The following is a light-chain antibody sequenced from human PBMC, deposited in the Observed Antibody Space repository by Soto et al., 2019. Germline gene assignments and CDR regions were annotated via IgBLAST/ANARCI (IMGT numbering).Light chain of an antibody. CDR2: GAS. J-gene: IGKJ2*01. CDR3: QQYHNWPPQYT. Sequence: EIVMTQSPASLSVSPGDGATLSCRASQSVASNVAWYRQKPGQGPRLLIHGASTRAGGVPARFSGSGSGTDFTLTISSLQSEEFAVYYCQQYHNWPPQYTFGQGTKLQIK. V-gene: IGKV3-15*01. CDR1: QSVASN.